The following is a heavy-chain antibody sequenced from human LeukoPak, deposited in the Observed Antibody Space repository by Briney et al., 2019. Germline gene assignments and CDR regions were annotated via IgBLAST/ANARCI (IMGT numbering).Heavy chain of an antibody. CDR1: GFTLSRHW. D-gene: IGHD2-15*01. J-gene: IGHJ4*02. CDR2: IKEDGGQK. Sequence: GGSLRLSCAASGFTLSRHWMSWVRQAPGKGLEWVANIKEDGGQKYYVDAVKGRFTISRDNAKNSLYLQMNSLRVEDTAVYFCARLGYPWYYDYWGQGTLLTVSS. V-gene: IGHV3-7*01. CDR3: ARLGYPWYYDY.